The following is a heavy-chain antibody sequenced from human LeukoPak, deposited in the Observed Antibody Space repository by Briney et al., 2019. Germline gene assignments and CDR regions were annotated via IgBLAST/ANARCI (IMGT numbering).Heavy chain of an antibody. D-gene: IGHD3-22*01. CDR1: GFTFSSYW. V-gene: IGHV3-74*01. J-gene: IGHJ6*03. CDR2: INSDGSST. CDR3: AGGEVYYYDSSGYCYYYYYMDV. Sequence: GGSLRLSCAASGFTFSSYWMHWVRQAPGKGLVWVSRINSDGSSTSYADSVKGRFTISRDNAKNTLYLQMNSLRAEDTAVYYCAGGEVYYYDSSGYCYYYYYMDVWGKGTTVTVSS.